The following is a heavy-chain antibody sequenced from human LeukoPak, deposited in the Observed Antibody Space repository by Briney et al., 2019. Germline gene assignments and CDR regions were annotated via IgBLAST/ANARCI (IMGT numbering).Heavy chain of an antibody. V-gene: IGHV3-21*01. J-gene: IGHJ3*02. CDR1: GFTFSSYS. Sequence: SGGSLRLSCAASGFTFSSYSMNWVRQAPGKGLEWVSSISSSSSYIYYADSVKGRFTISRDNAKNSLYLQMNSLRAEDTAVYYCARDAFEDAFDIWGQGTMVTVSS. CDR3: ARDAFEDAFDI. D-gene: IGHD3-9*01. CDR2: ISSSSSYI.